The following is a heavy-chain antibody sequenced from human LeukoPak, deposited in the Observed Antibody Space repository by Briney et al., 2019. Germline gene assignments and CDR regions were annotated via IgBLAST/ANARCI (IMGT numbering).Heavy chain of an antibody. J-gene: IGHJ5*02. V-gene: IGHV3-23*01. CDR1: GSTFSSYA. CDR3: AKRVHISSYNWFDP. CDR2: ISGSGGST. Sequence: PGGSLRLSCAASGSTFSSYAMSWVRQAPGKGLEWVSAISGSGGSTYYADSVKGRFTISRDNSKNTLYLQMNSLRAEDTAVYYCAKRVHISSYNWFDPWGQGTLVTVSS. D-gene: IGHD3-16*02.